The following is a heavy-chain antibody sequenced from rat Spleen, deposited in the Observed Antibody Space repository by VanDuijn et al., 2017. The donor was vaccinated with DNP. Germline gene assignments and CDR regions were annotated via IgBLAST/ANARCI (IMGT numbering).Heavy chain of an antibody. D-gene: IGHD1-10*01. CDR3: ARQTTSYAMDA. Sequence: EVRLVESGGGLVQPGRSLKLSCAASGFTLSDSYMSWVRQAPQKGLEWVATIITSGSRTYYPDSVNGRFTVSRDNAKSTLYLQMDSLRSEDTATYYCARQTTSYAMDAWSQGTSVTVSS. V-gene: IGHV5-7*01. CDR1: GFTLSDSY. CDR2: IITSGSRT. J-gene: IGHJ4*01.